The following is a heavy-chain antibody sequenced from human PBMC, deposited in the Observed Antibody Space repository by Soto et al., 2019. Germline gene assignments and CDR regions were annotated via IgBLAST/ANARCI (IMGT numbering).Heavy chain of an antibody. D-gene: IGHD2-2*01. CDR1: GGSFSGYY. CDR3: ARDLSSRLKVVPAAPASYYYGMDV. Sequence: PSETLSLTCAVYGGSFSGYYWSWIRQPPGKGLEWIGEINHSGSTNYNPSLKSRVTISVDTSKNQFSLRAEDTAVYYCARDLSSRLKVVPAAPASYYYGMDVWGQGTTVTVSS. J-gene: IGHJ6*02. CDR2: INHSGST. V-gene: IGHV4-34*01.